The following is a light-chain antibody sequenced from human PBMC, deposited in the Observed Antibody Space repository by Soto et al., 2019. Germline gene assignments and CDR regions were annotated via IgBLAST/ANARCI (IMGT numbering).Light chain of an antibody. CDR2: GAS. V-gene: IGKV1-39*01. Sequence: EIQMTQSPSSLSASVGDRVTITCRASQSISTYLNWYQQKPGKAPKLLIYGASSLQSGVPSRFSGRGSGTDFTLTISSPQPEDFASYYCQQSYTIPYTFGQGTKLEIK. J-gene: IGKJ2*01. CDR3: QQSYTIPYT. CDR1: QSISTY.